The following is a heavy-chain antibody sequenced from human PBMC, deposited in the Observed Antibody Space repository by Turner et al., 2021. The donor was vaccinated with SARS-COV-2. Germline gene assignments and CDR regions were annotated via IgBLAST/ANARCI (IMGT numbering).Heavy chain of an antibody. V-gene: IGHV3-30*18. CDR1: GFTFSSYG. CDR2: ISYDGSNK. Sequence: QVQLVESGGGVVQPGRSLRLSCAASGFTFSSYGMHWVRQAPGKGLEWVAVISYDGSNKYYADSVKGRFTISRDNSKNTLYLQMNSLRAEDTAVYYCAKVVSPYCSGGNCCSSPAGYWGQGTLVTVSS. J-gene: IGHJ4*02. CDR3: AKVVSPYCSGGNCCSSPAGY. D-gene: IGHD2-15*01.